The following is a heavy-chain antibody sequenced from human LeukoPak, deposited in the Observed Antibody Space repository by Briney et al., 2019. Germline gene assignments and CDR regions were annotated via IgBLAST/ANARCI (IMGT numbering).Heavy chain of an antibody. Sequence: GESLRLSCAASGFTFSSYAMSWVRQAPGKGLEWVSAISGSGGSTYYADSVKGRFTISRDNSKNTLYLQMNSLRAEDTAVYYCAKDYDILTGYCFDYWGQGTLDTVSS. V-gene: IGHV3-23*01. CDR2: ISGSGGST. D-gene: IGHD3-9*01. CDR3: AKDYDILTGYCFDY. J-gene: IGHJ4*02. CDR1: GFTFSSYA.